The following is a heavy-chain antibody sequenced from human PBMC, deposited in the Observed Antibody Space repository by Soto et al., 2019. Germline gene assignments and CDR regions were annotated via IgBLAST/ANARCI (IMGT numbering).Heavy chain of an antibody. CDR1: GGSISSYY. CDR2: IYYSGST. Sequence: SETLSLTCTVSGGSISSYYWSWIRQPPGKGLEWIGYIYYSGSTNYNPSLKSRVTISVDTSKNQFSLKLSSVTAADTAVYYCARRSGPGFDYWGQGTMVTVS. V-gene: IGHV4-59*08. CDR3: ARRSGPGFDY. J-gene: IGHJ4*02.